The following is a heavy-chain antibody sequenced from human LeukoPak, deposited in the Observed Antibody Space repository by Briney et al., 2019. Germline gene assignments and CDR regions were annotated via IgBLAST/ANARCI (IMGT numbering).Heavy chain of an antibody. CDR1: GFTFSSYA. V-gene: IGHV3-23*01. CDR2: ISGSGGIT. Sequence: GGSLRLSCAASGFTFSSYAMSWVRQAPGKGLEWVSTISGSGGITYYADSVKGRFTISRDTSKNTLYLQMNSLRAEDTAVYYCAKDSYQSSRFRSADYWGQGTLVTVSS. J-gene: IGHJ4*02. D-gene: IGHD3-16*01. CDR3: AKDSYQSSRFRSADY.